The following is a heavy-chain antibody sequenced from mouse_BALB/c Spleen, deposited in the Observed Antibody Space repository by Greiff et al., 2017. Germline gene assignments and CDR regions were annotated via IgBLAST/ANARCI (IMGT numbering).Heavy chain of an antibody. CDR2: IDPANGNT. J-gene: IGHJ1*01. Sequence: VQLKESGAELVKPGASVKLSCTASGFNIKDTYMHWVKQRPEQGLEWIGRIDPANGNTKYDPKFQGKATITADTSSNTAYLQLSSLTSEDTAVYYCAREGLHWYFDVWGAGTTVTVSS. D-gene: IGHD2-4*01. CDR1: GFNIKDTY. CDR3: AREGLHWYFDV. V-gene: IGHV14-3*02.